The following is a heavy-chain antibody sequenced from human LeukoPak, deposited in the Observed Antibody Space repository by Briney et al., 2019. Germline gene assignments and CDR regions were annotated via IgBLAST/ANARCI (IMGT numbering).Heavy chain of an antibody. Sequence: GGSLRPSCAASGFPFNSYGLHWVRQAPGEGLEWVAVISYDGSNEYYADSVKGRFTISRDNSRNTMDLQMNSLRAEDTAVYYCAKEGYYGSGSFPDYWGQGTLVTVSS. V-gene: IGHV3-30*18. CDR2: ISYDGSNE. J-gene: IGHJ4*02. D-gene: IGHD3-10*01. CDR1: GFPFNSYG. CDR3: AKEGYYGSGSFPDY.